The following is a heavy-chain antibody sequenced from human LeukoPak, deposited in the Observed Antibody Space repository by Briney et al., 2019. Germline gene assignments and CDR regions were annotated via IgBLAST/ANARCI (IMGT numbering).Heavy chain of an antibody. J-gene: IGHJ4*02. V-gene: IGHV1-69*04. Sequence: SVKVSCKASGGTFSSYAISWVRRAPGQGLEWMGRIIPILGIANYAQKFQGRVTITADKSTSTAYMELSSLRSEDTAVYYCAQDFPYYDILTGYSPFDYWGQGTLVTVSS. CDR3: AQDFPYYDILTGYSPFDY. CDR1: GGTFSSYA. D-gene: IGHD3-9*01. CDR2: IIPILGIA.